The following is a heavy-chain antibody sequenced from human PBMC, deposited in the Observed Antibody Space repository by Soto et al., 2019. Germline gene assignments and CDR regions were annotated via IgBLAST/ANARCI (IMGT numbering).Heavy chain of an antibody. CDR1: GYKFIDHY. CDR3: ARAPRIIRHITALGEASPGVLEN. J-gene: IGHJ4*02. Sequence: GASVKVSCKASGYKFIDHYIHWVRQAPGQGLGWMGWINPHNGATSLSQKFKYRVMMTSDTSITTVYMELTNLRSDETALYFCARAPRIIRHITALGEASPGVLENWGQGTPVTVSS. V-gene: IGHV1-2*02. CDR2: INPHNGAT. D-gene: IGHD3-3*01.